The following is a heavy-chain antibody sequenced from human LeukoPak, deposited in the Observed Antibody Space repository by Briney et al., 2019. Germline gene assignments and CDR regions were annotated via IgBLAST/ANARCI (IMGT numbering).Heavy chain of an antibody. CDR2: INPSGGST. J-gene: IGHJ4*02. CDR1: GYTFTSYY. D-gene: IGHD6-19*01. Sequence: GASVKVSCKASGYTFTSYYMHWVRQAPGQGLEWMGIINPSGGSTSYAQKFQGRVTMTRDTSTSTVYMELSSLRSDDTAVYYCARVGVPKQWLVEVDYWGQGTLVTVSS. V-gene: IGHV1-46*01. CDR3: ARVGVPKQWLVEVDY.